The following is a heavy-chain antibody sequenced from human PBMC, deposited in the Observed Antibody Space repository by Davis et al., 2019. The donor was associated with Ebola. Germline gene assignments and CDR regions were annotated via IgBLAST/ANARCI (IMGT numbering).Heavy chain of an antibody. V-gene: IGHV3-30-3*01. CDR1: GFNFSSYA. CDR2: ISYDGSNK. CDR3: ARDLRYEYYYYGMDV. D-gene: IGHD4-17*01. Sequence: GGSLRLSCAASGFNFSSYAMHWVRQAPGKGLEWVAVISYDGSNKYYADSVKGRFTISRDNSKNTLYLQMNSLRAEDTAVYYCARDLRYEYYYYGMDVWGQGTTVTVSS. J-gene: IGHJ6*02.